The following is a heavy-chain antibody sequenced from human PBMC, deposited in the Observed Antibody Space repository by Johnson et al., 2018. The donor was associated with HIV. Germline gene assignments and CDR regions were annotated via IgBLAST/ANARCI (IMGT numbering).Heavy chain of an antibody. Sequence: VQLVESGGGLVQPGGSLRLSCAASGFTFSSYAMSWVRQAPGKGLEWVSAISGSGGSPYYADSVKGRITISRDNSKNTLYRQMNSLRAEDTALFYCARWVTTPTRRAFDIWGQGTMVTVSS. J-gene: IGHJ3*02. CDR1: GFTFSSYA. V-gene: IGHV3-23*04. CDR3: ARWVTTPTRRAFDI. CDR2: ISGSGGSP. D-gene: IGHD1-1*01.